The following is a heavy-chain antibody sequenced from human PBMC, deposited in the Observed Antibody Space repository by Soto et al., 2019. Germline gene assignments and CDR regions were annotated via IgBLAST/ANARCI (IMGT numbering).Heavy chain of an antibody. CDR3: ARDHLILAAHDFFYGSDV. Sequence: DVQLKESGGGLVQPGQSLRLSCEVSGFTLSMYSMTWVRQAPGKGLEWVAKIPQDGSDGHYLDSVKGRFTISRDNAKNSVYLQMNSLRADDTAVYYCARDHLILAAHDFFYGSDVWGQGAKVTVSS. D-gene: IGHD2-8*02. CDR1: GFTLSMYS. CDR2: IPQDGSDG. J-gene: IGHJ6*02. V-gene: IGHV3-7*03.